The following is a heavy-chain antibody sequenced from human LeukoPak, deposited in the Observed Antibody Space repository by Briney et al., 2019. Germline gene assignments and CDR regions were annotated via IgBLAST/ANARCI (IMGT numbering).Heavy chain of an antibody. Sequence: ASVKVSCKASGYTFINHGVTWVRQAPGQGLEWMGRITVYNGDTKSVQKFQGRVTMTADTSTNTAYMELGSLTSDDTAVYYCARGHSTERTQYFFDFWGQGTLVTVSS. V-gene: IGHV1-18*01. J-gene: IGHJ4*02. CDR1: GYTFINHG. CDR3: ARGHSTERTQYFFDF. CDR2: ITVYNGDT. D-gene: IGHD4-17*01.